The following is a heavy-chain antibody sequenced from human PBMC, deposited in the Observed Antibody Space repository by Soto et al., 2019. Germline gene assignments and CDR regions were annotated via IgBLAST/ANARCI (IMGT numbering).Heavy chain of an antibody. D-gene: IGHD1-26*01. CDR3: ARDQEGATRTEMVY. V-gene: IGHV1-69*12. CDR2: IIPIFGTA. Sequence: QVQLVQSGAEVKKPGSSVKVSCKALGGTFSSYPLTWLRQAPGQGLGWMGGIIPIFGTANYAQKFQGRVTITADESTSTAYMELSSLRSEDTAVYYCARDQEGATRTEMVYWGQGTLVTVSS. J-gene: IGHJ4*02. CDR1: GGTFSSYP.